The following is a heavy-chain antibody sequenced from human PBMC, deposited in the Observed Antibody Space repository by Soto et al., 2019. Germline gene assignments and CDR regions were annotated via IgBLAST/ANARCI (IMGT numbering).Heavy chain of an antibody. Sequence: GGSLRLSCAASGFTFSNYGMHWVRQAPGKGLEWVGIIWHDGNNKYYADSVRGRFIISRDNSKNRLYLQMNGLRAEDTAVYYCASDLVGASDSYGLDVWGQGTPVTVSS. V-gene: IGHV3-33*01. J-gene: IGHJ6*02. CDR1: GFTFSNYG. D-gene: IGHD1-26*01. CDR3: ASDLVGASDSYGLDV. CDR2: IWHDGNNK.